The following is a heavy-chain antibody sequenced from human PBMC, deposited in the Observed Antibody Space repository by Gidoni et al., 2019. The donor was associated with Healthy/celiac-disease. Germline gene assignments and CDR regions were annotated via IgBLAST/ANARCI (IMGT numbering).Heavy chain of an antibody. D-gene: IGHD1-26*01. V-gene: IGHV3-30*18. Sequence: QVQLLASGRGVVQPGRSLRLSCAASGFPFRSYGMHWVRQAPGKGLGWVAVISDDGSNKYYADSVKGRFTISRDNSKNTLYLQMNSLRAEDTAVYYCAKDNMSGSYFSYYGMDVWGQGTTVTVSS. CDR1: GFPFRSYG. CDR2: ISDDGSNK. J-gene: IGHJ6*02. CDR3: AKDNMSGSYFSYYGMDV.